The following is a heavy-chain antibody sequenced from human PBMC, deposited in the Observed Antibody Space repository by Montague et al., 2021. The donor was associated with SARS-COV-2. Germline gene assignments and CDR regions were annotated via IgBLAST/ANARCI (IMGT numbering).Heavy chain of an antibody. J-gene: IGHJ6*02. D-gene: IGHD3-22*01. CDR2: IYYSGST. CDR3: ARGGGYYNYGLDV. Sequence: SETLSLTYTVSGGSISNYYWSWIRQPPGRGLEWIGYIYYSGSTDYSPSLKSRVTISLDTSKNQFSLKVTSVTAADTAVYYCARGGGYYNYGLDVWGQGTTVTVSS. V-gene: IGHV4-59*01. CDR1: GGSISNYY.